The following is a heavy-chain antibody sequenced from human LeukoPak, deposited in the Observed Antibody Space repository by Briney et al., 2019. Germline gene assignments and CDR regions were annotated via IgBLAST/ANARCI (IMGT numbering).Heavy chain of an antibody. CDR1: GFTFSSYW. CDR3: ARPGWNDVDY. Sequence: GESLKISCQGSGFTFSSYWIGWVRQLPGKGREWMGIIYPGDSETKYSPSFRGQVTISADKSISTVYLQWSSLKASDTAMYYCARPGWNDVDYWGQGTLVTVSS. V-gene: IGHV5-51*01. CDR2: IYPGDSET. J-gene: IGHJ4*02. D-gene: IGHD1-1*01.